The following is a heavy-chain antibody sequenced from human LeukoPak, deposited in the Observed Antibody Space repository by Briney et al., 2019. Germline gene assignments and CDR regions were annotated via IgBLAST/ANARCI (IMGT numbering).Heavy chain of an antibody. D-gene: IGHD3-22*01. CDR2: IYYSGST. J-gene: IGHJ4*02. CDR3: AREPPQTNYYDSSGLGY. Sequence: SETLSLTCTVSGGSISSSSYYWDWIRQPPGKGLEWIGSIYYSGSTYYNPSLKSRVTISVDTSKNQFSLKLSSVTAADTAVYYCAREPPQTNYYDSSGLGYWGQGTLVTVSS. V-gene: IGHV4-39*07. CDR1: GGSISSSSYY.